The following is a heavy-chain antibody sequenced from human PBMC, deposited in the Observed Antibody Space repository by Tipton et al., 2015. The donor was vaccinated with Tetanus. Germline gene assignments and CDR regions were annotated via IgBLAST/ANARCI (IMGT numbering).Heavy chain of an antibody. J-gene: IGHJ4*02. Sequence: TLSLTCTISGGSISRYYWAWIRQTPGKGLEWIGYIDYNGSTKYNPSLRSRVTLSLDTSKNQISMRLTSVTAADTAVYYCARANYDFPKKGPFDSWGQGTLVIVS. CDR3: ARANYDFPKKGPFDS. D-gene: IGHD3-3*01. CDR2: IDYNGST. V-gene: IGHV4-59*01. CDR1: GGSISRYY.